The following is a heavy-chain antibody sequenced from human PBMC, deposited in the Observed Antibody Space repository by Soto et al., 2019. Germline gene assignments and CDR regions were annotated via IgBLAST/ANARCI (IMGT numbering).Heavy chain of an antibody. CDR1: GFSLSNARMG. CDR3: AHNSVVPAAPTQLNWFDP. D-gene: IGHD2-2*01. V-gene: IGHV2-5*02. J-gene: IGHJ5*02. CDR2: IYWDDDK. Sequence: SGPTLVNPTETLTLTCTVSGFSLSNARMGVSWIRQPPGKALEWLAHIYWDDDKRYSPSLKSRLTITKDTSKNQVVLTMTNMDPVDTATYYCAHNSVVPAAPTQLNWFDPWGQGTLVTVSS.